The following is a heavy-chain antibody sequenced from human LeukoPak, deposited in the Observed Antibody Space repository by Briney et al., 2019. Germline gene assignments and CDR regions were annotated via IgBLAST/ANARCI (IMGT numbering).Heavy chain of an antibody. CDR2: ISYDGSNK. CDR3: ARAEDDILTGYYKY. CDR1: GFLFSSYA. J-gene: IGHJ4*02. Sequence: GGSLRLSCAASGFLFSSYAMHWVRQAPGKGLEWVAVISYDGSNKYYADSVKGRFTISRDNSKNTLYLQMNSLRAEDTAVYYCARAEDDILTGYYKYWGQGTLVTVSS. D-gene: IGHD3-9*01. V-gene: IGHV3-30-3*01.